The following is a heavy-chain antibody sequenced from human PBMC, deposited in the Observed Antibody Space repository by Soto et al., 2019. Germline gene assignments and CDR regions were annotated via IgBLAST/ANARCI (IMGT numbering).Heavy chain of an antibody. CDR2: IKTDGSST. CDR3: AKREGNTYGLFH. J-gene: IGHJ4*02. V-gene: IGHV3-74*01. Sequence: SGFTFSNAWMNWVRHAPGKGLVWVSRIKTDGSSTDYAASVKGRFTISRDNAKNTLYLQMNSLTAEDTAVYYCAKREGNTYGLFHWGQGTLVTVSS. CDR1: GFTFSNAW. D-gene: IGHD5-18*01.